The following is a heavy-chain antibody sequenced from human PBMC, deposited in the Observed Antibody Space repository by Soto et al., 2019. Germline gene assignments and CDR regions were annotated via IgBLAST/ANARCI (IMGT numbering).Heavy chain of an antibody. V-gene: IGHV1-69*12. D-gene: IGHD1-26*01. CDR2: IIPIFGTA. Sequence: QVQLVQSGAEVKKPGSSVKVSCKASGGTFSSYAISWVRQAPGQGLEWMGGIIPIFGTANYAQKFQGRVTITAHEYTSTAYMELSSLRSEDKAVYYCESPVLRVGYYCMDVWGQCTTVTVSS. CDR1: GGTFSSYA. J-gene: IGHJ6*02. CDR3: ESPVLRVGYYCMDV.